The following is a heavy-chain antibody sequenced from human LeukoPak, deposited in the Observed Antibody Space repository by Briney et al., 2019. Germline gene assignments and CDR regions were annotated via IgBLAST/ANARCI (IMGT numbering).Heavy chain of an antibody. CDR1: AYSFTSYW. Sequence: GEALKISCKGSAYSFTSYWIGWVRQMPGKGLECMGIIYPGDSDTRYSASFQGQVTISADRSISTAYLQWSSLKASDTGMYYCARRPEYGSSGYPVDYWGQGTLVTVSS. CDR3: ARRPEYGSSGYPVDY. J-gene: IGHJ4*02. CDR2: IYPGDSDT. D-gene: IGHD3-22*01. V-gene: IGHV5-51*01.